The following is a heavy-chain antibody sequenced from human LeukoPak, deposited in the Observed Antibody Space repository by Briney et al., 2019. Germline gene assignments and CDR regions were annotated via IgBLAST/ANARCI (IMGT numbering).Heavy chain of an antibody. V-gene: IGHV3-23*01. CDR1: GFTFSSYA. Sequence: GGSLRLSCAASGFTFSSYAMSWVRQAPGKGLEWVSIISITGDTTYYADSVRGRFTIFRDNSKNTLYLQMNSLGAEDTALYYCAKSPSRGPTAAGMRFDYWGQGTLVTVSS. D-gene: IGHD6-13*01. CDR2: ISITGDTT. J-gene: IGHJ4*02. CDR3: AKSPSRGPTAAGMRFDY.